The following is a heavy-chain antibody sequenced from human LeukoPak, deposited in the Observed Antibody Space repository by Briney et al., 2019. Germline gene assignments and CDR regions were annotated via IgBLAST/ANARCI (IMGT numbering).Heavy chain of an antibody. CDR3: AKGVSCYGSGTYCALGNY. CDR2: ISWDGGST. J-gene: IGHJ4*02. Sequence: EPGGSLRLSCAASGFTFSSYWMSWVRQAPGKGLEWVSLISWDGGSTSYADSVKGRFTISRDNSKNSLYLQMNSLRTEDTALYYCAKGVSCYGSGTYCALGNYWGQGTLVTVSS. V-gene: IGHV3-43*01. CDR1: GFTFSSYW. D-gene: IGHD3-10*01.